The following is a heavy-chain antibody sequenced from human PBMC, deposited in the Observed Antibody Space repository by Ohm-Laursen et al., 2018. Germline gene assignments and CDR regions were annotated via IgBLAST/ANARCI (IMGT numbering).Heavy chain of an antibody. J-gene: IGHJ4*02. Sequence: SLRLSCAASGFTFSSYGMHWVRQAPGKGLEWVAVISYDGSNKYYADSVKGRFTISRDNAKNTLYLQMNSLRAEDTAVYYCARDTAAGLFYYWGQGTLVTVSS. D-gene: IGHD6-13*01. V-gene: IGHV3-30*03. CDR1: GFTFSSYG. CDR2: ISYDGSNK. CDR3: ARDTAAGLFYY.